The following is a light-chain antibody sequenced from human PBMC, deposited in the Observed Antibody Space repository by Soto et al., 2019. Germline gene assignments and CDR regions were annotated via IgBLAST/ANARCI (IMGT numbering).Light chain of an antibody. CDR2: GAS. J-gene: IGKJ1*01. V-gene: IGKV3-20*01. Sequence: EIVLTQSPGTLSLSPGERATLSCRASQSVSSSYLAWYQQKPGQAPRLLIYGASSRDTGIPDRFSGSGSGTDFLLTISRLEPEDFAVYYCQQYGSSPWTFGQGTKVEIK. CDR3: QQYGSSPWT. CDR1: QSVSSSY.